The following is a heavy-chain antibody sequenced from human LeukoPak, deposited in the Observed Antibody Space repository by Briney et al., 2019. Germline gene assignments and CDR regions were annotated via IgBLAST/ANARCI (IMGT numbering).Heavy chain of an antibody. CDR3: ARADGTTPLYYYYGMDV. CDR1: GGTFSSYA. D-gene: IGHD1-1*01. J-gene: IGHJ6*02. CDR2: IIPIFGTA. V-gene: IGHV1-69*13. Sequence: ASVKVSCKASGGTFSSYAISWVRQAPGQGLEWMGGIIPIFGTANYAQKFQGRVTITADESTSTAYMELSSLRSVDTAVYYCARADGTTPLYYYYGMDVWGQGTTVTVSS.